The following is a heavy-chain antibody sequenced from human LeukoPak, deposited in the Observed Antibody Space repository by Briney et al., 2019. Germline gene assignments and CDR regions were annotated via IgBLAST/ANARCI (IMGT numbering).Heavy chain of an antibody. Sequence: GGSLRLSCAAYGFTFSSYAMSWVRQAPGKGLEWVSAISGSGGSTYYAESVKGRFTISRDNSKNTLYLQMNSLRAEDTAVYYCAKDAVRGSGIESYYYYGMDVWGQGTTVTVSS. CDR3: AKDAVRGSGIESYYYYGMDV. D-gene: IGHD3-10*01. CDR2: ISGSGGST. CDR1: GFTFSSYA. V-gene: IGHV3-23*01. J-gene: IGHJ6*02.